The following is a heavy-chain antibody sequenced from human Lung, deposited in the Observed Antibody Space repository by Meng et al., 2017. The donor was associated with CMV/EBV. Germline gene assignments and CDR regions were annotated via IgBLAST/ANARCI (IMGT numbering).Heavy chain of an antibody. V-gene: IGHV1-2*02. CDR1: GDTFSAIY. CDR3: AKPLDSGSLWLTFDP. J-gene: IGHJ5*02. D-gene: IGHD3-10*01. CDR2: ISPKRGKT. Sequence: ASVKVSCKASGDTFSAIYIHWVRQAPGQGLEWMGWISPKRGKTNYAQKFQGRVTITRDKSINTVYMELNSLTSDDTAVYFCAKPLDSGSLWLTFDPWGQGXLVTVSS.